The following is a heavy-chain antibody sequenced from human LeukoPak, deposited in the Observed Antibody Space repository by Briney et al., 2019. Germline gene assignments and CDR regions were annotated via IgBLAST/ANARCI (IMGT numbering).Heavy chain of an antibody. D-gene: IGHD1-26*01. CDR3: ARDSGSGNNDY. CDR2: ISAGNGNT. CDR1: EYTFTDYA. V-gene: IGHV1-3*01. J-gene: IGHJ4*02. Sequence: GASVKVSCKASEYTFTDYAINWVRQAPGQRLEWMGWISAGNGNTKYSQNFQGRVTFISNTSATTAFMELSSLRSEDAAVYYCARDSGSGNNDYWGQGTLVTVSS.